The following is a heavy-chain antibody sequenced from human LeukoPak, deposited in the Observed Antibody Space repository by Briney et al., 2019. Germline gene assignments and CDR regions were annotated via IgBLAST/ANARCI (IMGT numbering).Heavy chain of an antibody. D-gene: IGHD1-1*01. CDR1: GFTFSSYW. CDR2: INQDGSEA. J-gene: IGHJ4*02. CDR3: AKDHDGAAWNLLGY. Sequence: GGSLRLSCAVSGFTFSSYWMTWVRQAPGKGLERVANINQDGSEANYVDSVKGRFTISRDNARYSLYLQMNGLRAEDTAVYYCAKDHDGAAWNLLGYWGQGTLVTVSS. V-gene: IGHV3-7*01.